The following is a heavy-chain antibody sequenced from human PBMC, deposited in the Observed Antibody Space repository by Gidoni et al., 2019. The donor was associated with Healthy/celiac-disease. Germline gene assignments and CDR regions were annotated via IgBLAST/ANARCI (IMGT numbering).Heavy chain of an antibody. J-gene: IGHJ3*02. D-gene: IGHD6-25*01. Sequence: QVQLQESGPGLVKPSETLSLTCTVSGGSISSYYWSWIRQPPGKGLEWIGYIYYSGSTNYNPSLKSRVTISVDTSKNQFSLKLSSVTAADTAVYYCARDFGNRLLDAFDIWGQGTMVTVSS. CDR3: ARDFGNRLLDAFDI. CDR1: GGSISSYY. CDR2: IYYSGST. V-gene: IGHV4-59*01.